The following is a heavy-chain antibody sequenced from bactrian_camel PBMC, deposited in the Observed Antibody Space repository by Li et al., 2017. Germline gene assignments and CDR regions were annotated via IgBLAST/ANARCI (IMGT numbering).Heavy chain of an antibody. CDR2: IISDGST. Sequence: GGSVQSGGSLTLSCTASGFPHDDSDMGWFRQAPGNECELVSTIISDGSTYYADSVKGRFTISQDNAKNTVYLQMDSLRPEDSAMYYCAADSLRYRGLGAVNWHFAGNYEYWGQGTQVTVS. CDR1: GFPHDDSD. D-gene: IGHD7*01. V-gene: IGHV3S60*01. CDR3: AADSLRYRGLGAVNWHFAGNYEY. J-gene: IGHJ4*01.